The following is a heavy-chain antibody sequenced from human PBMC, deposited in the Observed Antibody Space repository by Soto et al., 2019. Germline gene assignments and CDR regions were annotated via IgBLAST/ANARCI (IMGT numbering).Heavy chain of an antibody. CDR2: ISSDGGHI. Sequence: GGSLRLSCAASGFTFGSYGMHWVRQAPGKGLEWVAVISSDGGHIFYADSVKGRFTISRDNSKNALFLQMVSLRVEDTAVYSCAKDGGSVVPGSVDYWGQGTLVTVSS. CDR3: AKDGGSVVPGSVDY. CDR1: GFTFGSYG. V-gene: IGHV3-30*18. J-gene: IGHJ4*02. D-gene: IGHD3-10*01.